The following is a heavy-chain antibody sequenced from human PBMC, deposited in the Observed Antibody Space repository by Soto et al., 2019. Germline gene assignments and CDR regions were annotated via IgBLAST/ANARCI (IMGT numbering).Heavy chain of an antibody. CDR1: GDSFSSYY. Sequence: LSLTCTVSGDSFSSYYWSWIRQPAGEGLEWIGRIYTSGSTNYNPSLKSRVTMSVDTSKNQFSLKLSSVTAAGTAVYYCVREKAVASTGWFDPWGQGTLVTVSS. D-gene: IGHD6-19*01. CDR3: VREKAVASTGWFDP. V-gene: IGHV4-4*07. J-gene: IGHJ5*02. CDR2: IYTSGST.